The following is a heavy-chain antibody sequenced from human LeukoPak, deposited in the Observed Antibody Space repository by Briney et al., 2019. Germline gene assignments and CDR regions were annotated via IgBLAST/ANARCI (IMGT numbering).Heavy chain of an antibody. CDR2: MRYDGDNK. CDR1: GFTFSSYA. J-gene: IGHJ4*02. CDR3: AKDSTRYLDILTGYLRQKGALDY. D-gene: IGHD3-9*01. V-gene: IGHV3-30*02. Sequence: PGGSLRLSCAASGFTFSSYAMHWVRQAPGKGLDWVAFMRYDGDNKYYADSVKGRFTISRDNSKNTLYLQMNSLRAEDTAVYYCAKDSTRYLDILTGYLRQKGALDYWGQGTLVTVSS.